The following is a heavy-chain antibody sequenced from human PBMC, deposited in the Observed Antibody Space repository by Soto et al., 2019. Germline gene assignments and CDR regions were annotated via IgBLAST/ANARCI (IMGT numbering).Heavy chain of an antibody. V-gene: IGHV3-43*01. Sequence: GGSLRLSCAASGFTFDDYTMHWVRQAPGKGLEWVSLISWDGGSTYYADSVKGRFTISRDNSKNSLYLQMNSLRTEDTALYYCAKDISGALLLSAGGMDVWGQGTTVTVSS. D-gene: IGHD3-22*01. J-gene: IGHJ6*02. CDR1: GFTFDDYT. CDR3: AKDISGALLLSAGGMDV. CDR2: ISWDGGST.